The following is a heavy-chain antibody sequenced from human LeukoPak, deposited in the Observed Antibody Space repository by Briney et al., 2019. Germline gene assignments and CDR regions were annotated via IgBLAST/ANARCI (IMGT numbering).Heavy chain of an antibody. CDR2: ISAYNGNT. Sequence: ASVKVSCKASGYTFTSYGISWVRQAPGRGLEWMGWISAYNGNTNYAQKLQGRVTMTTDTSTSTAYMELRSLRSDDTAVYYCARGCSSTSCYWNYYYYGMDVWGKGTTVTVSS. CDR3: ARGCSSTSCYWNYYYYGMDV. CDR1: GYTFTSYG. V-gene: IGHV1-18*04. J-gene: IGHJ6*04. D-gene: IGHD2-2*01.